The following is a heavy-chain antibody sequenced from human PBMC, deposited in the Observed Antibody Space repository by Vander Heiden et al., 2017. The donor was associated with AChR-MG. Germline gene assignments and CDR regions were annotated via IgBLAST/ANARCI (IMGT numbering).Heavy chain of an antibody. CDR2: INHSGST. CDR1: GGSFSGYY. V-gene: IGHV4-34*01. Sequence: QVQLQQWGAGLLKPSETLSLTCAVYGGSFSGYYWSWIRQPPGKGLEWIGEINHSGSTNYNPSLKSRVTISVDTSKNQFSLKLSSVTAADTAVYYCAYTRWSQRYMDVWGKGTTVTVSS. CDR3: AYTRWSQRYMDV. J-gene: IGHJ6*03. D-gene: IGHD2-2*02.